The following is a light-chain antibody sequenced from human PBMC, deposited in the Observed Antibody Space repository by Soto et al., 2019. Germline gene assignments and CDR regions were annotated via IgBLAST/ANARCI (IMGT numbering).Light chain of an antibody. V-gene: IGLV2-11*01. Sequence: QSALTQPRSVSGSPGQSVTISCTGTSSDVGGYNYVSWYQQHPGKAPKLMIYDVSKRPSGVPDRSSGSKSGNTASLTISGLQAEDEAAYCGCSYAVRYTWVFGGGTNLPVL. CDR3: CSYAVRYTWV. CDR1: SSDVGGYNY. CDR2: DVS. J-gene: IGLJ2*01.